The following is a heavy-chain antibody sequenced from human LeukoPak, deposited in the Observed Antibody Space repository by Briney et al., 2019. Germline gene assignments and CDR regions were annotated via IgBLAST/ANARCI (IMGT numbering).Heavy chain of an antibody. CDR3: ARGVRFLECLDY. CDR2: FDPEDGET. V-gene: IGHV1-24*01. Sequence: EASVKVSCKVSGYTLTELSMHWVRQAPGKGLEWMGGFDPEDGETIYAQKLQGRVTMTTDTSTSTAYMELRSLRSDDTAVYYCARGVRFLECLDYWGQGTLVTVSS. CDR1: GYTLTELS. D-gene: IGHD3-3*01. J-gene: IGHJ4*02.